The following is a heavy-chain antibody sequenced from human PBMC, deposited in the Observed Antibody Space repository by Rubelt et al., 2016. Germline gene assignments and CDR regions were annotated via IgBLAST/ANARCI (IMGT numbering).Heavy chain of an antibody. V-gene: IGHV4-34*01. Sequence: QVQLQQWGAGLLKPSETLSLTCAVYGGSFSGYYWSWIRQPPGKGLEWIGEINHSGRTNYNPSLKSRVTISVDTSKNQFSLRWSVGTAAETAVYFWARLVDGDCTTFSCCIDYWGQGTLVTVSS. CDR2: INHSGRT. CDR3: ARLVDGDCTTFSCCIDY. CDR1: GGSFSGYY. D-gene: IGHD2/OR15-2a*01. J-gene: IGHJ4*02.